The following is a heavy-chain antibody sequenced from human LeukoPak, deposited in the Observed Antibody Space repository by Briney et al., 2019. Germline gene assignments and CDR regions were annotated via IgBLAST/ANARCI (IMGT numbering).Heavy chain of an antibody. J-gene: IGHJ3*02. V-gene: IGHV3-11*06. CDR2: ISSSSSYI. CDR3: ARNRKYCGGDCSYPDDAFDI. Sequence: PGGSLRLSCAASGFTFSDYYMSWIRQAPGKGLEWVSSISSSSSYIYYADSVKGRFTISRDNAKNSLYLQMNSLRAEDTAVYYCARNRKYCGGDCSYPDDAFDIWGQGTMVTVSS. D-gene: IGHD2-21*02. CDR1: GFTFSDYY.